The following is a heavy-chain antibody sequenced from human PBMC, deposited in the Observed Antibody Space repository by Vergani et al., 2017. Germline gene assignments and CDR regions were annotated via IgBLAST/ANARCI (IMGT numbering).Heavy chain of an antibody. Sequence: EVQLVESGGGLVQPGRSLRLSCAASGFTFDDYAMHWVRQAPGKGLEWVSGISWNSGSIGYADSVKGRFTISRDNAKNSLYLQMNSLRAEDIALYYCAKSDYYDSSGSLDYWGQGTLVTVSS. V-gene: IGHV3-9*03. CDR2: ISWNSGSI. J-gene: IGHJ4*02. CDR3: AKSDYYDSSGSLDY. CDR1: GFTFDDYA. D-gene: IGHD3-22*01.